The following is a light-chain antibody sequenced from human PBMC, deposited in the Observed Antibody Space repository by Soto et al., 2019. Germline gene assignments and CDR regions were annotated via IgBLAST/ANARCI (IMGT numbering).Light chain of an antibody. J-gene: IGKJ1*01. Sequence: EIVMTQSPATLSVSPGERATLSCRASQSVSSNLAWYQQKPGQAPRLLIYGASTRATAIPARFSGSGSGTDFTLTISRLEPEDFAVYYCQQYGTSKTFGQGTTVDIK. CDR1: QSVSSN. CDR2: GAS. V-gene: IGKV3-15*01. CDR3: QQYGTSKT.